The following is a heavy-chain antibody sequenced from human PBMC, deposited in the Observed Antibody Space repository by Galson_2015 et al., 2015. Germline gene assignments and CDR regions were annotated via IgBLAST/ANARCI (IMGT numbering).Heavy chain of an antibody. CDR2: ISYDGSNK. CDR3: ATTTRRGGGWRTFDY. V-gene: IGHV3-30-3*01. D-gene: IGHD6-19*01. J-gene: IGHJ4*02. CDR1: GFTFSSYA. Sequence: SLRLSCAASGFTFSSYAMHWVRQAPGKGLEWVAVISYDGSNKYYADSVKGRFTISRDNSKNTLYLQMNSLRAEDTAVYYCATTTRRGGGWRTFDYWGQGTLVTVSS.